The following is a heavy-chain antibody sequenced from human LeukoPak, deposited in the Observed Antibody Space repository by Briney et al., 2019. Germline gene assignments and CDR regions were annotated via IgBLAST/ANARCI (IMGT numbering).Heavy chain of an antibody. CDR3: ARGEYCSSTSCYIGGPFDY. Sequence: GGSLRLSCAASGFTFSSYWMSWVRQAPGKGLEWVANIKQDGSEKYYVDSVKGRFTISRDNAKNSLYLQMNSLRAEDTAVYYCARGEYCSSTSCYIGGPFDYWGQGTLVTVSS. J-gene: IGHJ4*02. CDR2: IKQDGSEK. D-gene: IGHD2-2*02. V-gene: IGHV3-7*01. CDR1: GFTFSSYW.